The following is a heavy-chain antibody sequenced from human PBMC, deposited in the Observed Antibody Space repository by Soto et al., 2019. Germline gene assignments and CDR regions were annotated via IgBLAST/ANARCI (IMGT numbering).Heavy chain of an antibody. CDR1: GGTFSSLG. J-gene: IGHJ4*02. CDR3: ATRGTQGRWLEGADY. CDR2: IIPISGRT. D-gene: IGHD5-12*01. V-gene: IGHV1-69*01. Sequence: QVQLLQSGAEVKRPGSSVKVSCEASGGTFSSLGFTWVRQAPGQGLEWMGGIIPISGRTTFAQKFQGRVTITADESTRATYMELTTLTSDDTAMYYCATRGTQGRWLEGADYWGQGTLVTVSS.